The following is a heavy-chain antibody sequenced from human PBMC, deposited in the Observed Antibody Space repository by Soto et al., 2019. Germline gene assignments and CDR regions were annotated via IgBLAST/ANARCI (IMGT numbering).Heavy chain of an antibody. V-gene: IGHV3-23*01. CDR1: GFTFSSYA. CDR2: ISGSGGST. Sequence: SLRLSCAASGFTFSSYAMTWVRQAPGKGLEWVSAISGSGGSTYYADSVKGRFTISRDNSKNTLYLQMNSLRAEDTAVYYCAKEQFFSGSGSYYEAPYGMDVWGQGTTVTVSS. J-gene: IGHJ6*02. CDR3: AKEQFFSGSGSYYEAPYGMDV. D-gene: IGHD3-10*01.